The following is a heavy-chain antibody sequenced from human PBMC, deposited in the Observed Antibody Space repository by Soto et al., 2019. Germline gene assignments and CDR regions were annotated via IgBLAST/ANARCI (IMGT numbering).Heavy chain of an antibody. Sequence: QVQLQESGPGLLKPSQTLSLTCTVYGGSISGCGYYWIWLSQDPGKGLEWIGYIYYSRNTYYNQSRKSRVTRAVDAAKHQVSRKLSSVTAADTAVYYCAREEGYMDVWGKGTTVTVSS. CDR2: IYYSRNT. CDR1: GGSISGCGYY. J-gene: IGHJ6*03. CDR3: AREEGYMDV. V-gene: IGHV4-31*03.